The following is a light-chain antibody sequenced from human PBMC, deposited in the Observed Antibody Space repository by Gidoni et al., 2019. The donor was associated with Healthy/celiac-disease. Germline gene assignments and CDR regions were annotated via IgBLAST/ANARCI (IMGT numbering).Light chain of an antibody. Sequence: DIQMTQSPATLSASVGDRVTIPCRANQSISSWLAWYQQKPGKAPKLLIYKASSLESGVPSRFSGSGSGTEFTLTISSLQPDDVVTYYCQQYNSLWTFGQGTKVEIK. CDR2: KAS. J-gene: IGKJ1*01. V-gene: IGKV1-5*03. CDR1: QSISSW. CDR3: QQYNSLWT.